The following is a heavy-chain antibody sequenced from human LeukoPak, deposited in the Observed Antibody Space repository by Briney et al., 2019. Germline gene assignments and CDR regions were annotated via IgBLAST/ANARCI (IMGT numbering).Heavy chain of an antibody. J-gene: IGHJ4*02. CDR2: IYYSGST. CDR3: ARRPDFWGGYYED. Sequence: KASETLSLTCTVSGGSISSYYWSWIRQPPGKGLEWIGYIYYSGSTNYNPSLKSRVTISVDTSKNQFSLKLSSVTAADTAVYYCARRPDFWGGYYEDWGQGTLVTVSS. V-gene: IGHV4-59*01. D-gene: IGHD3-3*01. CDR1: GGSISSYY.